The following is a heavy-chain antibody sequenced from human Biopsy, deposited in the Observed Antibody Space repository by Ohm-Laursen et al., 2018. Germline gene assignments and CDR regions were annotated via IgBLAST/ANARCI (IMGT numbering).Heavy chain of an antibody. V-gene: IGHV1-46*01. D-gene: IGHD2-21*01. CDR1: GYNFGNYY. CDR3: ARESPLRLGVCGAIRCFKEVFGMDV. CDR2: LNPGAEAT. J-gene: IGHJ6*02. Sequence: ASVKVSCKASGYNFGNYYINWVRQVPGQGLEWLGLLNPGAEATIYAQKFQDRITLTRDTSTNTVYMDLTSLSFEDTAVYYCARESPLRLGVCGAIRCFKEVFGMDVWGQGTTVIVSS.